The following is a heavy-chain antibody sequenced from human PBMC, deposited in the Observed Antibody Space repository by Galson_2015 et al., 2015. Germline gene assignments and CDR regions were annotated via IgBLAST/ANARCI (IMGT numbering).Heavy chain of an antibody. Sequence: ETLSLTCTVSGGSISSYYWSWIRQPPGKGLEWIGYIYYSGSTNYNPSLKSRVTTSVDTSKNQFSLKLSSVTAADTAVYYCASGYSSLSYYYYYMDVWGKGTTVTVSS. V-gene: IGHV4-59*01. CDR3: ASGYSSLSYYYYYMDV. CDR1: GGSISSYY. J-gene: IGHJ6*03. CDR2: IYYSGST. D-gene: IGHD6-13*01.